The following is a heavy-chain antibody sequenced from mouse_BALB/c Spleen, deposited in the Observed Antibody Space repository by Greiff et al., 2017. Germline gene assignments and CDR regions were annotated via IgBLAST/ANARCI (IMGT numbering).Heavy chain of an antibody. CDR2: ISYSGST. CDR1: GYSITSDYA. V-gene: IGHV3-2*02. CDR3: ARPLYGNYEAWFAY. D-gene: IGHD2-1*01. J-gene: IGHJ3*01. Sequence: EVKVEESGPGLVKPSQSLSLTCTVTGYSITSDYAWNWIRQFPGNKLEWMGYISYSGSTSYNPSLKSRISITRDTSKNQFFLQLNSVTTEDTATYYCARPLYGNYEAWFAYWGQGTLVTVSA.